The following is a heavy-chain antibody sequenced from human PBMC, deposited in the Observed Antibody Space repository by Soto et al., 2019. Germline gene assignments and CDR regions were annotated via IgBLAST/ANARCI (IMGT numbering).Heavy chain of an antibody. D-gene: IGHD3-22*01. CDR1: GGTFSSYA. J-gene: IGHJ1*01. CDR2: IIPVFDTA. Sequence: SVKVSCKASGGTFSSYAINWVRQAPGQGLEWMGGIIPVFDTANYAQKFQRRVTLTADKSTSTAYMELSSLRSEDTAVYYCASENYYDSSGYSSGYWGQGTLVTVSS. V-gene: IGHV1-69*06. CDR3: ASENYYDSSGYSSGY.